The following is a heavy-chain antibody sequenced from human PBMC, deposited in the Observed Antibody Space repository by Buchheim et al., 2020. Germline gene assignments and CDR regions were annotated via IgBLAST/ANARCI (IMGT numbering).Heavy chain of an antibody. CDR1: GFTFSSYW. J-gene: IGHJ4*02. V-gene: IGHV3-7*01. CDR3: GRVGSSGYYQEPYFDY. Sequence: EVQLVESGGGLVQPGGSLRLSCAASGFTFSSYWMSWVRQAPGKGLEWVANIKQDGSEKYYVDSVKGRFTISRDNAKNSLYLQMSSLRAEDTAVYYCGRVGSSGYYQEPYFDYRGQGTL. D-gene: IGHD3-22*01. CDR2: IKQDGSEK.